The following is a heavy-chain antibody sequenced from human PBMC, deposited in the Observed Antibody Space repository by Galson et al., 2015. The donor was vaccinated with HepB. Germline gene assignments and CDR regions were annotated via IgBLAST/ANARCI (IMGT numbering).Heavy chain of an antibody. V-gene: IGHV1-18*01. D-gene: IGHD6-25*01. CDR3: VRDQGLRKFVGDY. Sequence: SVKVSCKASGYSFSTYGISWVRQAPGQGLEWMGWITSYNGNTNYAQKLQGRVTMTTDTSTSTAYMELRSLRSDDTAVYYCVRDQGLRKFVGDYWGQGTLVTVSS. J-gene: IGHJ4*02. CDR2: ITSYNGNT. CDR1: GYSFSTYG.